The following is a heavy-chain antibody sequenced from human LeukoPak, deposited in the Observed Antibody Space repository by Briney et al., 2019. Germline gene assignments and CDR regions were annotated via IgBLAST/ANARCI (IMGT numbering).Heavy chain of an antibody. V-gene: IGHV4-30-2*01. CDR2: IYHSGST. Sequence: SETLSLTCTVSGGSISSGGYYWSWIRQPPGKGLEWIGYIYHSGSTYYNPSLKSRVTISVDTSKNQFSLKLSSVTAADTAVYYCASIAHGDYRLGYYYYYMDVWGKGTTVTVSS. CDR1: GGSISSGGYY. J-gene: IGHJ6*03. D-gene: IGHD4-17*01. CDR3: ASIAHGDYRLGYYYYYMDV.